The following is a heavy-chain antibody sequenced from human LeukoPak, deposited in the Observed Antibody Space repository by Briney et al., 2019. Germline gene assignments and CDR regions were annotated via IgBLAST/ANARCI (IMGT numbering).Heavy chain of an antibody. CDR2: ISAYNGNT. CDR1: GYTFINYG. CDR3: ARVSTNSRVAGYDPQRYFDL. D-gene: IGHD2/OR15-2a*01. V-gene: IGHV1-18*01. J-gene: IGHJ2*01. Sequence: PGASVKVSCKASGYTFINYGFTWVRQAPGQGLEWMGWISAYNGNTNYLQKLQGRVTMTTDTSTNTAYMELRSLRSDDTAVYYCARVSTNSRVAGYDPQRYFDLWGRGTLVTVSS.